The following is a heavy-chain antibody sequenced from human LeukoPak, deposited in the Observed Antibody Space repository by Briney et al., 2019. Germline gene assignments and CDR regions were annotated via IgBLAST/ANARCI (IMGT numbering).Heavy chain of an antibody. D-gene: IGHD3-9*01. CDR2: IGGSSRDI. Sequence: SGGSLRLSCAASGFTFSAYTMNWVRQAAGKGLEWVSSIGGSSRDIYDADSVKGRFTISRDNAKNSLYLQMNSLSAEDTAVYYCARHFEGFDIWGQGTVVTVFS. CDR1: GFTFSAYT. J-gene: IGHJ3*02. V-gene: IGHV3-21*01. CDR3: ARHFEGFDI.